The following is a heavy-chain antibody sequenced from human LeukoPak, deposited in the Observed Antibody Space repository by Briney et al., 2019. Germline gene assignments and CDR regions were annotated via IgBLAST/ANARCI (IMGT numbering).Heavy chain of an antibody. CDR2: ITSSSTTI. J-gene: IGHJ4*02. CDR1: GFGFSSYS. V-gene: IGHV3-48*01. CDR3: ARDRHRCHYDGSGYPPY. D-gene: IGHD3-22*01. Sequence: QSGGSLRLSCAASGFGFSSYSMIWVRQAPGKGLEWVSYITSSSTTIYYADSVKGRFTISRDNAKNSLYLQMNSLRAEDTAVYYCARDRHRCHYDGSGYPPYWGQGTLVTVSS.